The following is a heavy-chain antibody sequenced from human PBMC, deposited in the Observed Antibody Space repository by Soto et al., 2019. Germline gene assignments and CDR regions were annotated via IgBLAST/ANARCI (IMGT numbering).Heavy chain of an antibody. CDR1: GGTFSSYT. D-gene: IGHD3-22*01. J-gene: IGHJ4*02. Sequence: QVQLVQSGAEVKKPGSSVKVSCKASGGTFSSYTISWVRQAPGQGLEWMGRIIPILGIANYAQKFQGRVTITAHKSTSTAYMELSSLRSDDTAVYYCARDRSYDSSGYPYYWGQGTLVTVSS. CDR2: IIPILGIA. V-gene: IGHV1-69*08. CDR3: ARDRSYDSSGYPYY.